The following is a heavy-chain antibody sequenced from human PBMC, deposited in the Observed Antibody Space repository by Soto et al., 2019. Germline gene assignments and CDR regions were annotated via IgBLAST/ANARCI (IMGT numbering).Heavy chain of an antibody. CDR1: GFTFSSYW. CDR2: IKQDGSEK. CDR3: ARATYYDFWSGYYNY. Sequence: GGSLRLSCAASGFTFSSYWMSWVRQAPGKGLEGVANIKQDGSEKYYVDSVKGRFNISRDNAKNSLYLQMNSLRAEDTAVYYCARATYYDFWSGYYNYWGQGTLVTVSS. J-gene: IGHJ4*02. V-gene: IGHV3-7*01. D-gene: IGHD3-3*01.